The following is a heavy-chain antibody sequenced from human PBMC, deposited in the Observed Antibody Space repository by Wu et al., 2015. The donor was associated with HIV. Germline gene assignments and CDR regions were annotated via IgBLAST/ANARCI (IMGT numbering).Heavy chain of an antibody. CDR1: GYTFTGYY. CDR2: INPNSGGT. V-gene: IGHV1-2*02. CDR3: ARCLGTYYYDRGGVCAFDI. Sequence: QVQLVQSGAEVKKPGASVKVSCKASGYTFTGYYMHWVRLAPGQGLEWMGWINPNSGGTNYAQKFQGRVTMTRDTSISTAYMELSRLRSDDTAVYYCARCLGTYYYDRGGVCAFDIWGQGTMVTVSS. D-gene: IGHD3-22*01. J-gene: IGHJ3*02.